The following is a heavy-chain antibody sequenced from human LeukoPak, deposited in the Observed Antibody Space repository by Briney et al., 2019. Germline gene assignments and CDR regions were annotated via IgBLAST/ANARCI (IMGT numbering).Heavy chain of an antibody. D-gene: IGHD2-15*01. V-gene: IGHV3-23*01. CDR2: IIGSGCST. Sequence: GGSLRLSCAASGFTFSSYAMSWVRQARGKGREGVSAIIGSGCSTYYADSVKGRFTISRDNSKNTLYLQMNSLRAEDTAVYYCATLGQRYCSGGSCYTSGSSDYWGQGTLVTVSS. CDR3: ATLGQRYCSGGSCYTSGSSDY. CDR1: GFTFSSYA. J-gene: IGHJ4*02.